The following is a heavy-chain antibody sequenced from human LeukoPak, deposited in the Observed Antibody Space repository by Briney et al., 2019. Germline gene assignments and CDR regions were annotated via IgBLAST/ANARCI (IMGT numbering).Heavy chain of an antibody. V-gene: IGHV3-30-3*01. J-gene: IGHJ3*02. CDR3: ATVLRAAAGFSAFDI. CDR1: GFTFSSYA. D-gene: IGHD6-13*01. CDR2: ISYDGSNK. Sequence: TGRSLRLSCAGSGFTFSSYAMHWVRQAPGKGLEWVAVISYDGSNKYYADSVKGRFTISRDNSKNTLYLQMNSLRAEDTAVYYCATVLRAAAGFSAFDIWGQGTMVTVSS.